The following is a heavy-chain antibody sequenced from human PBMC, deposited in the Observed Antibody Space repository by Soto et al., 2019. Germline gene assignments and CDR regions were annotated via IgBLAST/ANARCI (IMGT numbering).Heavy chain of an antibody. CDR2: INTNTGGT. V-gene: IGHV1-2*04. CDR1: GYTFTGYH. J-gene: IGHJ5*02. D-gene: IGHD1-26*01. Sequence: ASVKVSCKASGYTFTGYHVHWVRQAPGQGLEWMGRINTNTGGTNYAPKFQGWVTMTRDTSINTAYVELSRLRSDDTAVYYCARWVGASNWFDPWGQGTLVTVSS. CDR3: ARWVGASNWFDP.